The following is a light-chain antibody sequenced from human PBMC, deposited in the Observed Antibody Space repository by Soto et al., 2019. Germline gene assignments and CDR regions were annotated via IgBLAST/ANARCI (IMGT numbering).Light chain of an antibody. Sequence: EIVLTQSPCTLSLSPGERATLSCRASQSVSSSYLAWYQQKPGQAPRLLIYGASSRATGIPDRFSGSGSGTDFTLTISRLEPEDFAVYYCQQYGSSPATFGQGTRLEIK. CDR2: GAS. V-gene: IGKV3-20*01. J-gene: IGKJ5*01. CDR1: QSVSSSY. CDR3: QQYGSSPAT.